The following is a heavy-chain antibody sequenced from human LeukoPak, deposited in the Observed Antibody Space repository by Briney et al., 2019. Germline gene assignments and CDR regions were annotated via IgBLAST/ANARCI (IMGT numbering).Heavy chain of an antibody. V-gene: IGHV3-15*07. Sequence: PGGSLRLSCAASGFTFSNAWMNWVRQAPGKGLEWVGRIKSKTDGGTTDYAAPVKGRFTISRDDSKNTLYLQMNSLKTEDTAVYYCTTGSYDFWSGPWVLQHWGQGTLVTVSS. J-gene: IGHJ1*01. D-gene: IGHD3-3*01. CDR1: GFTFSNAW. CDR3: TTGSYDFWSGPWVLQH. CDR2: IKSKTDGGTT.